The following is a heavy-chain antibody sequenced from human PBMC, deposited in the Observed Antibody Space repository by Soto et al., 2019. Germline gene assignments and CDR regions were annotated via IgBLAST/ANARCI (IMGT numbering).Heavy chain of an antibody. J-gene: IGHJ4*02. D-gene: IGHD2-2*01. CDR3: VSLTRYFSDY. Sequence: EVQLVESGGGVVQPGGSLRLSCAASGFTLSDHYMDWVRQAPGKGLEWVGRTRDKANSYTTEYAASVKGSITISRDGSKNSLYLQMNSLKTEDTAVYYCVSLTRYFSDYWGQGTLVTVSS. CDR2: TRDKANSYTT. V-gene: IGHV3-72*01. CDR1: GFTLSDHY.